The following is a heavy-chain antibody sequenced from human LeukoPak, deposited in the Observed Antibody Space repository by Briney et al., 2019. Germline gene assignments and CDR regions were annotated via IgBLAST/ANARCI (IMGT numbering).Heavy chain of an antibody. CDR2: ISGSGGST. CDR3: AKSVVPAAIYYYYGMDV. Sequence: GGSLRLSCAASGFTFSSYAMSWVRQAPGKGLEWVSAISGSGGSTYYADSVKGRFTISRDNSKDTLYLQMNSLRAEDTAVYYCAKSVVPAAIYYYYGMDVWGQGTTVTVSS. V-gene: IGHV3-23*01. J-gene: IGHJ6*02. D-gene: IGHD2-2*01. CDR1: GFTFSSYA.